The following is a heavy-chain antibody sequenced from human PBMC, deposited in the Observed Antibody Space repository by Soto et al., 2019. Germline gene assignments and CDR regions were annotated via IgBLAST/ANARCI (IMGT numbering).Heavy chain of an antibody. D-gene: IGHD3-22*01. CDR1: GFTFSSYW. CDR3: GRARTSDSSGYFFAGI. J-gene: IGHJ3*02. Sequence: EVQLVESGGGLVQPGGSLRLSCAASGFTFSSYWMHWVRQGQGEGLVWVARINSDGSSIAYVDSVTGRFTITRDNAKNTLYLQMNSLRAEDTAVYYCGRARTSDSSGYFFAGIWGQGATGTVSS. V-gene: IGHV3-74*01. CDR2: INSDGSSI.